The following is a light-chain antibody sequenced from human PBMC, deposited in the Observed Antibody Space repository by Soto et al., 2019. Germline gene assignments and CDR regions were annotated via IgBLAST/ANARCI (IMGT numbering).Light chain of an antibody. Sequence: DLQMTQSPSTLSASVVDRVTITCRASQSLGIWLAWHQQKPGKAPKLLIHDASTLKSGVPSRFSGSGSGTKFTLTISSLQPDDFATYYCQEYNSYSGTFGQGTKVDIK. V-gene: IGKV1-5*01. J-gene: IGKJ1*01. CDR1: QSLGIW. CDR3: QEYNSYSGT. CDR2: DAS.